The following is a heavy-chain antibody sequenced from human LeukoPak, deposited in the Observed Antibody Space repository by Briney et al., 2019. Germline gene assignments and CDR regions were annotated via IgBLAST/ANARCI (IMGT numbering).Heavy chain of an antibody. CDR3: AKDSGYSSGCHNV. CDR2: ISGSGGSP. V-gene: IGHV3-23*01. J-gene: IGHJ4*02. Sequence: GGSLRLSCEASGDTFDRHAMGWVRQAPGKGLEWVAAISGSGGSPYYADSVEGRFTISRDNSKNMLYLQMNSLRAEDTAVYYCAKDSGYSSGCHNVWGQGTLVTVSS. D-gene: IGHD6-19*01. CDR1: GDTFDRHA.